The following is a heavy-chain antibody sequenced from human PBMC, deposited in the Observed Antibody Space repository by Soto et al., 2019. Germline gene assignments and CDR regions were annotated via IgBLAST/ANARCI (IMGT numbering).Heavy chain of an antibody. CDR3: ARETLSFGSALDV. V-gene: IGHV3-43*01. J-gene: IGHJ6*02. Sequence: PGGSLRLSCAASGFRFDDYNIHWVRQAPGKGLEWVSLITWNGGNTYYADSVKGRFTISRDGTTESVSLQMTSLKREDTGLYYCARETLSFGSALDVWGQGTMVTVYS. D-gene: IGHD3-3*01. CDR1: GFRFDDYN. CDR2: ITWNGGNT.